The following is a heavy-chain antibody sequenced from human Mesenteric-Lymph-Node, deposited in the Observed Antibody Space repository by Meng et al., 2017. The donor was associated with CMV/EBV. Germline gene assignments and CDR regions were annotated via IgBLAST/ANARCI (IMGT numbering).Heavy chain of an antibody. CDR1: SFSFSSYW. V-gene: IGHV3-74*01. J-gene: IGHJ5*02. CDR3: TRARFTSVDCFDP. Sequence: ASSFSFSSYWMHWVRPAPGKGLVWVSRINSDGSITNYADSVKGRFTISRDNARNTLYLQMNSLRAEDTAVYYCTRARFTSVDCFDPWGQGTLVTVSS. D-gene: IGHD5/OR15-5a*01. CDR2: INSDGSIT.